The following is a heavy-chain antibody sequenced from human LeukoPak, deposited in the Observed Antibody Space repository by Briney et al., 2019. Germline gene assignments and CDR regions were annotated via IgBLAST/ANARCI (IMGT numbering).Heavy chain of an antibody. J-gene: IGHJ4*02. D-gene: IGHD4-17*01. CDR3: ARERVTTIRSVYGY. V-gene: IGHV1-46*01. CDR2: INPSGGST. Sequence: ASVKVSCKASGYTFTSYYMHWVRQAPGQGLEWMGIINPSGGSTSYAQKFQGRVTMTRGMSTSTVYMELSRLRSDDTAVYYCARERVTTIRSVYGYWGQGTLVTVSS. CDR1: GYTFTSYY.